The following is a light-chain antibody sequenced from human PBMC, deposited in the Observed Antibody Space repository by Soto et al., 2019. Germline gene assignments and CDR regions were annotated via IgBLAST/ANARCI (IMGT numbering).Light chain of an antibody. Sequence: EIVLTQSPGTLSLFPGERATLSCRATQSVNSDYLAWYQQKPGQAPRLLLYIASRRATGIPDRFSGGGSGTDLTLTINRLEPEDFAVYYCQQYGTSPWTFGQGTKVEIK. CDR1: QSVNSDY. J-gene: IGKJ1*01. CDR3: QQYGTSPWT. V-gene: IGKV3-20*01. CDR2: IAS.